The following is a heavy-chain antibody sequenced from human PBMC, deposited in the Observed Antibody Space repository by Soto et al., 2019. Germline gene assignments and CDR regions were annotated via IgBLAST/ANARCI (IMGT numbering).Heavy chain of an antibody. D-gene: IGHD3-16*01. J-gene: IGHJ6*02. Sequence: AGSLTLSCAASGFTFSSYEMNWVRQAPGKGLEWVSYISSSGSTIYYADSVKGRFTISRDNAKNSLYLQMNSMRAEDTAVYYCARDYAGGYYYYYGMDVWGQGTTVTVSS. V-gene: IGHV3-48*03. CDR2: ISSSGSTI. CDR3: ARDYAGGYYYYYGMDV. CDR1: GFTFSSYE.